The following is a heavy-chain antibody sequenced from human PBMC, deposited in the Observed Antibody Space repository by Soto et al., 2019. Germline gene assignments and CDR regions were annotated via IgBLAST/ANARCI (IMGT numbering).Heavy chain of an antibody. Sequence: GSLRLSCAASGFTFSSYWMHWVRQATGKGLVWVSRIDADGTYTTYADSVKGRFTISRDNANNRLYLQMNSLRAEDTAVYYWVRDPLDRKGYCGGGSCYGYWGREPVVTFS. V-gene: IGHV3-74*01. J-gene: IGHJ4*02. CDR3: VRDPLDRKGYCGGGSCYGY. CDR1: GFTFSSYW. CDR2: IDADGTYT. D-gene: IGHD2-15*01.